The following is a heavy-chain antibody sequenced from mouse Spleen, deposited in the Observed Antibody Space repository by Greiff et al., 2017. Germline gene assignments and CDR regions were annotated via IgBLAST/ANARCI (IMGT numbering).Heavy chain of an antibody. D-gene: IGHD1-2*01. CDR1: GFNIKDDY. CDR3: TLHYYGHYAMDY. J-gene: IGHJ4*01. V-gene: IGHV14-4*01. CDR2: IDPENGDT. Sequence: EVKVVESGAELVRPGASVKLSCTASGFNIKDDYMHWVKQRPEQGLEWIGWIDPENGDTEYASKFQGKATITADTSSNTAYLQLSSLTSEDTAVYYCTLHYYGHYAMDYWGQGTSVTVSS.